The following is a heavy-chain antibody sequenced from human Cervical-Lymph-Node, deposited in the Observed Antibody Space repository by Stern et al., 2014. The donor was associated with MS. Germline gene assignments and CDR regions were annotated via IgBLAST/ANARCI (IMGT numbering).Heavy chain of an antibody. CDR2: IYSVGST. CDR3: ARVKGYTYFDY. J-gene: IGHJ4*02. D-gene: IGHD5-24*01. Sequence: EVQLVESGGGLIQPGGSLRLSCPASGFTFNTHYMSWVRQAPGNGLEWVSTIYSVGSTYYAESVKGRFTISRDNSKNTLYLQMNSLRAEDTAVYYCARVKGYTYFDYWGQGTLVTVSS. CDR1: GFTFNTHY. V-gene: IGHV3-53*01.